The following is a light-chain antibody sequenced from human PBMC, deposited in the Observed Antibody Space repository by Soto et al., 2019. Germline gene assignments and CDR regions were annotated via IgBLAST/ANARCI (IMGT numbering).Light chain of an antibody. CDR3: QQFGSSPRT. CDR1: QSVSSSY. V-gene: IGKV3-20*01. J-gene: IGKJ1*01. CDR2: GAS. Sequence: EIVLTQSPGTLSLSPGERATLSCRASQSVSSSYLAWYQQKPGQAPRLLFYGASSRATGVPDRFSGSGSGTDFTLTISRLEPEDFEVYYCQQFGSSPRTFGQGTKVEIK.